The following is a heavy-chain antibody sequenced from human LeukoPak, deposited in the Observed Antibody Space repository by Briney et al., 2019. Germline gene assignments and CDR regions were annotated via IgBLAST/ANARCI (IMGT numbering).Heavy chain of an antibody. V-gene: IGHV4-34*01. CDR3: ARHATTLRFLGSMDV. D-gene: IGHD3-3*01. J-gene: IGHJ6*04. CDR1: GGSFSGYY. CDR2: INHSGST. Sequence: PSETLSLTCAVYGGSFSGYYWSWIRQPPGKGLEWIGEINHSGSTNYNPSLKSRVTISVDTSKNQFSLKLSSVTAADTAVYYCARHATTLRFLGSMDVWGKGTTVTVSS.